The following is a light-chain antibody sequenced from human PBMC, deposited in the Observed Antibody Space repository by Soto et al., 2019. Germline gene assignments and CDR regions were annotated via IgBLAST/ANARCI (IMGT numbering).Light chain of an antibody. Sequence: DIKMTPSQSSLSAYVGDRVTITCRASQSISSYLNWYQQKPGKAPKLLIYAASNLQSGVPSRFSGSGSGTDFTLSISSLQPEDVATYYCQQSYRTPLFGPGTKVDIK. CDR3: QQSYRTPL. CDR2: AAS. J-gene: IGKJ3*01. V-gene: IGKV1-39*01. CDR1: QSISSY.